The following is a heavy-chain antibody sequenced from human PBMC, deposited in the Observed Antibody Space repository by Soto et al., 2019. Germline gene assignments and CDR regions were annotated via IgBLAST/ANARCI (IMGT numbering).Heavy chain of an antibody. CDR1: GFTFSSYW. Sequence: EVQLVESGGGLVQPGGSLRLSCAASGFTFSSYWMSWVRQAPGKGLEWVANIKQDGSEKYYVDSVKGRFTISRDNAKNSLHLQMNSLRAEDTAVYYCARGSRRPGIAARFYYYYYMDVWGKGTTVTVSS. V-gene: IGHV3-7*01. CDR3: ARGSRRPGIAARFYYYYYMDV. J-gene: IGHJ6*03. CDR2: IKQDGSEK. D-gene: IGHD6-6*01.